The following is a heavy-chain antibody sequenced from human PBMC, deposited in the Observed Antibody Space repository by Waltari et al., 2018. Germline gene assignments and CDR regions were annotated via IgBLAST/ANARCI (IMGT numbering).Heavy chain of an antibody. CDR1: GFTFTNAW. D-gene: IGHD3-9*01. Sequence: EVQLVQSGGGLVKPGGSLRLSCAASGFTFTNAWMNWVRQAPGKGLEWVGRIKTRAEGATTDYATPVKGRFTISRDDSNNTLYLHMSSLKSEDTAVYYCSTWGFFDSLTGIRDWGQGTLVTVSS. CDR3: STWGFFDSLTGIRD. V-gene: IGHV3-15*07. CDR2: IKTRAEGATT. J-gene: IGHJ4*02.